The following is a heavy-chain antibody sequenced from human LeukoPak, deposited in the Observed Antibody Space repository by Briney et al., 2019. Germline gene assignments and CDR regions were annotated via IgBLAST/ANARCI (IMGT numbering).Heavy chain of an antibody. Sequence: SETLSLTCTVSGDSISSYYWSWIRQPAGKGLEWIGRISTSGNTNYYPSLKSRGTMTVDRSKFQFSLKLTSGTAADTAVYFCARDWAHHCSSTSCYGPFDYWGQGTLVTVSS. D-gene: IGHD2-2*01. CDR2: ISTSGNT. J-gene: IGHJ4*02. CDR1: GDSISSYY. CDR3: ARDWAHHCSSTSCYGPFDY. V-gene: IGHV4-4*07.